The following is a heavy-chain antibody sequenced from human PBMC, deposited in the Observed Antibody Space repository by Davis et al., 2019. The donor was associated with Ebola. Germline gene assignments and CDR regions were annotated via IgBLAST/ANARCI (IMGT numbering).Heavy chain of an antibody. CDR1: GDNVSIKSAG. CDR3: VRGWGRTGLGV. CDR2: TYYSSKWYI. Sequence: HSQTLSLTCAISGDNVSIKSAGWNWIRQSPSRGLEWLGRTYYSSKWYIDYAPAVKSRIIINPDTSKNQFSLQLSSVTPEDTAVYYCVRGWGRTGLGVWGQGTTVTVSS. V-gene: IGHV6-1*01. D-gene: IGHD1-26*01. J-gene: IGHJ6*02.